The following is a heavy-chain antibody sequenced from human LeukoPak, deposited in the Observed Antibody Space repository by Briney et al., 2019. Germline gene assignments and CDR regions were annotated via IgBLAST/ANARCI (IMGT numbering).Heavy chain of an antibody. J-gene: IGHJ4*02. V-gene: IGHV3-7*01. CDR1: GFTFSSYS. CDR3: ARDHGHCSGGKCYAEFDY. CDR2: IKQDGSEK. Sequence: GGSLRLSCAASGFTFSSYSMNWVRQAPGKGLEWVAYIKQDGSEKYYVDSVKGRFTISRDNAKNSLYLQINSLRAEDTAVYYCARDHGHCSGGKCYAEFDYWGQGTLVTVSS. D-gene: IGHD2-15*01.